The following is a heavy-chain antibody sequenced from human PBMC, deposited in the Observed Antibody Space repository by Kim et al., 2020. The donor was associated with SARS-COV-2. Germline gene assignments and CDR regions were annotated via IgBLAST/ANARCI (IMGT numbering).Heavy chain of an antibody. CDR1: GGSISSYY. CDR3: ARVRLGSYYFDY. Sequence: SETLSLTCTVSGGSISSYYWSWIRQPPGKGLEWIGYIYYSGSTNYNPSLKSRVTISVDTSKNQFSLKLSSVTAADTAVYYCARVRLGSYYFDYWGQGTLVTVSS. D-gene: IGHD6-19*01. J-gene: IGHJ4*02. CDR2: IYYSGST. V-gene: IGHV4-59*01.